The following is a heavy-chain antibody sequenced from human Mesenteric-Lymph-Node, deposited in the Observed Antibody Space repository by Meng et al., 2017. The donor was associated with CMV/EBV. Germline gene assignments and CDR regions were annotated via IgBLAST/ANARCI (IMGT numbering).Heavy chain of an antibody. J-gene: IGHJ3*02. Sequence: SVKVSCKASGGTFSSYAISWVRQAPGQGLEWMGGVIPIFGTANYAQKFQGRVTITTDESTSTAYMELSSLRSEDTAVYYCARAIVVVPAARPGRAFDIWGQGTMVTVSS. CDR2: VIPIFGTA. V-gene: IGHV1-69*05. D-gene: IGHD2-2*01. CDR3: ARAIVVVPAARPGRAFDI. CDR1: GGTFSSYA.